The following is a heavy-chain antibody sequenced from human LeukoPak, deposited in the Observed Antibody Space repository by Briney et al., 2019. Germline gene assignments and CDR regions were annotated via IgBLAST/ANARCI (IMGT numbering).Heavy chain of an antibody. Sequence: ASVKVSCKASGYTFTSYGISWVRQAPGQGLEWMGWISAYNGNTNYAQKFQGRVTFTGDTSISTAYMELSNLRSEDTAVYYCARALKGNYYSGSGTYRWFAPWGQGTLVTVSS. CDR3: ARALKGNYYSGSGTYRWFAP. V-gene: IGHV1-18*01. D-gene: IGHD3-10*01. CDR1: GYTFTSYG. CDR2: ISAYNGNT. J-gene: IGHJ5*02.